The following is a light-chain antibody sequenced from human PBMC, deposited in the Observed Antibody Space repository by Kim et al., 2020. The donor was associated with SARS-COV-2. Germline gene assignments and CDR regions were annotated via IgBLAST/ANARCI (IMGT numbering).Light chain of an antibody. Sequence: LSPGERATLSCRASQSVDTYLAWYQQKPGQPPRLLVFDAAKRATGIPARFSGSGSGTDFTLTISSLEPEDFTVYYCQQRANWPLTFGGGTKVDIK. V-gene: IGKV3-11*01. CDR1: QSVDTY. CDR2: DAA. CDR3: QQRANWPLT. J-gene: IGKJ4*01.